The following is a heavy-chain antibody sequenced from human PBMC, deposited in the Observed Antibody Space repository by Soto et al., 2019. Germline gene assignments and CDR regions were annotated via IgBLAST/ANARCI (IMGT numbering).Heavy chain of an antibody. Sequence: QVQLVQSGAEVKKPGASVKVSCKASGYTFASYGITWVRQAPGQGLEWMGWISAYNGDTKYAQKFQGRVTMTTDTSTGTAYMELRSLRSDDTAVFVCARDSSALTTYYFDYWGQGTLVTVSS. CDR1: GYTFASYG. CDR3: ARDSSALTTYYFDY. V-gene: IGHV1-18*01. CDR2: ISAYNGDT. D-gene: IGHD4-17*01. J-gene: IGHJ4*02.